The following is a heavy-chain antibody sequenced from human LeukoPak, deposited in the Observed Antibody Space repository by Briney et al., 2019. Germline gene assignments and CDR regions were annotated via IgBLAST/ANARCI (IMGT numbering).Heavy chain of an antibody. J-gene: IGHJ4*02. Sequence: GESLKISCKGSGYSFTSYWIGCVRQMPGKGLEWMGIIYPGDSDTRYSPSFQGQVTISADKSISTAYLQWSSLKASDTAMYYCARLSPEAYYDILTGYFDYWGQGTLVTVSS. CDR3: ARLSPEAYYDILTGYFDY. CDR2: IYPGDSDT. V-gene: IGHV5-51*01. CDR1: GYSFTSYW. D-gene: IGHD3-9*01.